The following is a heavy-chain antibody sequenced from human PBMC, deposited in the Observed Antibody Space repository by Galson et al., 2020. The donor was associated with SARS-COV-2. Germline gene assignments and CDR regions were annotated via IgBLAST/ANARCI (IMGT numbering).Heavy chain of an antibody. CDR2: IWDDGTTK. CDR3: ARGRHSSSNYPNDAFDI. D-gene: IGHD1-26*01. CDR1: GFTFTHYG. J-gene: IGHJ3*02. V-gene: IGHV3-33*01. Sequence: GGSLRLSCAASGFTFTHYGVHWVRQAPGKGLEWVAVIWDDGTTKNYGDSVKGRFAISRDDSKNTLFLQMNSLRVDDTAVYYCARGRHSSSNYPNDAFDIWGQGTMVTVSS.